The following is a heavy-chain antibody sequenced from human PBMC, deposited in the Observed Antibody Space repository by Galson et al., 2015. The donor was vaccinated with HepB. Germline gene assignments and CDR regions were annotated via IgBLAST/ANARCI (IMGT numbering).Heavy chain of an antibody. CDR2: IWYDGSNK. CDR1: GFTFSSYG. Sequence: SLRLSCAASGFTFSSYGMHWVRQAPGKGLEWVAVIWYDGSNKYYADSVKGRFTISRDNSKNTLYLQMNSLRAEDTAVYYCARDFSRGENYGDYYPNGPYYGMDVWGQGTTVTVSS. J-gene: IGHJ6*02. V-gene: IGHV3-33*01. D-gene: IGHD4-17*01. CDR3: ARDFSRGENYGDYYPNGPYYGMDV.